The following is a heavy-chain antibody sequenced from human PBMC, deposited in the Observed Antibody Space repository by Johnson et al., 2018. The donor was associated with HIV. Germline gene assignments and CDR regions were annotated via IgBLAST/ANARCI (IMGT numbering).Heavy chain of an antibody. D-gene: IGHD7-27*01. V-gene: IGHV3-66*01. CDR2: IYSGGST. CDR1: GFTVSSNY. Sequence: VQLVESGGGVVQPGRSLRLSCAASGFTVSSNYMSWVRQAPGKGLEWVSVIYSGGSTYYADSVKGRFTISRDNSKTKLYLQMNSLRAEDTAVYYCARGAWGSGEDAFDIWGQGTMVTVSS. CDR3: ARGAWGSGEDAFDI. J-gene: IGHJ3*02.